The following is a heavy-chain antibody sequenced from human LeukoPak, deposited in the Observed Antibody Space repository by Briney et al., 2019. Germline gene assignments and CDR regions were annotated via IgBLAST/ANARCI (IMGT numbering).Heavy chain of an antibody. CDR2: ISGSGGST. J-gene: IGHJ4*02. Sequence: GGSLRLSCAASGFTFSSYAMSWVRQAPGKGLEWVSAISGSGGSTYYADSVKGRFTISRDNSKNTLYLHMNSLRAEDTAVYYCASSLHPLDYGDFLFDYWGQGTLVTVSS. CDR3: ASSLHPLDYGDFLFDY. CDR1: GFTFSSYA. V-gene: IGHV3-23*01. D-gene: IGHD4-17*01.